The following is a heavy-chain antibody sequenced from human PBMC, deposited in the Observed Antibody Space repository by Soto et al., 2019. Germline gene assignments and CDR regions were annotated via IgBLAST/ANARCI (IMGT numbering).Heavy chain of an antibody. V-gene: IGHV3-7*01. CDR3: VKGGRNYAS. CDR2: IKPDESEK. J-gene: IGHJ5*02. D-gene: IGHD4-4*01. Sequence: EVQLVESGGGLVQPGGSLRLSCTASGFTFSDSWMTWVRQAPGKGLEWVARIKPDESEKKYADSVKGRFSISRDNAKNPKYLPMVSPRGEGTAVYYWVKGGRNYASLGQGTLVTVSS. CDR1: GFTFSDSW.